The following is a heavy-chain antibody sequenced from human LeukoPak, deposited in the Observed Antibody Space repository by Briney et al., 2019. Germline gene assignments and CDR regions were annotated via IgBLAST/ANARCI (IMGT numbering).Heavy chain of an antibody. CDR2: ISYDGSNK. CDR1: GSTFSSYA. CDR3: ARGHCSGGSCFDY. V-gene: IGHV3-30*04. J-gene: IGHJ4*02. Sequence: GRSLRLSCAASGSTFSSYAMHWVRQAPGKGLEWVAVISYDGSNKYYADSVKGRFTISRDNSKNTLYLQMNSLRAEDTAVYYCARGHCSGGSCFDYWGQGTLVTVSS. D-gene: IGHD2-15*01.